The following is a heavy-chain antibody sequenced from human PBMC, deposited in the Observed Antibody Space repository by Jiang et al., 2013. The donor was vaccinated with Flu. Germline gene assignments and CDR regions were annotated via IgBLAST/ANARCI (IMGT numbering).Heavy chain of an antibody. J-gene: IGHJ6*02. CDR1: GFTFSSDE. CDR2: ITSSSSTT. CDR3: ARDRDLYDILTGSYYHYGMDV. Sequence: VQLLESGGGLVQPGGSLRLSCAASGFTFSSDEMSWVRQAPGKGLECISYITSSSSTTYYADSVKGRFTISRDNAKNSLYLQMNSLRAEDTAVYYCARDRDLYDILTGSYYHYGMDVWGQGTTVTVSS. V-gene: IGHV3-48*03. D-gene: IGHD3-9*01.